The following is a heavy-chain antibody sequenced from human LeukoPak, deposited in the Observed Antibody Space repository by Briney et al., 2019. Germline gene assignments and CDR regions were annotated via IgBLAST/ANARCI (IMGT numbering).Heavy chain of an antibody. CDR2: SSSSSSYI. D-gene: IGHD6-13*01. J-gene: IGHJ5*02. CDR3: ARGYSSSWYEDWFDP. CDR1: GFTFSSYS. Sequence: GVSLRLSCAASGFTFSSYSMNWVRQAPGKGLEGVASSSSSSSYIYNADSVKGRFTISRDNAKNSLYLQMNSLRAEDTAVYYCARGYSSSWYEDWFDPWGQGTLVTVSS. V-gene: IGHV3-21*01.